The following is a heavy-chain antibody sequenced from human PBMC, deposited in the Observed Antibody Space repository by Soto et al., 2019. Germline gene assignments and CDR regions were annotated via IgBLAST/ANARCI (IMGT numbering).Heavy chain of an antibody. CDR1: GFTFSSYA. V-gene: IGHV3-23*01. D-gene: IGHD3-10*01. CDR2: ISGSGGST. CDR3: AKDSTMVRGVNDYYYYYGMDV. J-gene: IGHJ6*02. Sequence: GGSLRLSCAASGFTFSSYAMSWVRQAPGKGLEWVSAISGSGGSTYYADSGKGRFTISRDNSKNTLYLQMNSLRAEDTAVYYCAKDSTMVRGVNDYYYYYGMDVWGQGTTVTVSS.